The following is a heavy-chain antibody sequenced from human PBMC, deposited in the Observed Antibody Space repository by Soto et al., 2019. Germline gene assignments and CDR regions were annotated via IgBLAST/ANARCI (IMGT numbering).Heavy chain of an antibody. Sequence: LSLTCTVSGGSISSYYWSWIRQPPGKGLEWIGYIYYSGSTNYNPSLKSRVTISVDTSKNQFSLKLSSVTAADTAVYYCARELFGRSVWFDPWGQGTLVTVSS. J-gene: IGHJ5*02. V-gene: IGHV4-59*01. D-gene: IGHD3-10*01. CDR3: ARELFGRSVWFDP. CDR2: IYYSGST. CDR1: GGSISSYY.